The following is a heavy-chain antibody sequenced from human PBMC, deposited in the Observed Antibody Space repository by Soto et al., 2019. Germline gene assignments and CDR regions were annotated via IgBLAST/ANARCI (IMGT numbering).Heavy chain of an antibody. Sequence: QVQLVESGGGVVQPGRSLRLSCAASGFTINNYGIHWVRQAPGKGREWVAMLSHGGRSKYYGDSVRGRYTVSRDDSKNTLYVEMNSIRPEDKAMYDWAIDWGSRVWYNGYVPWGQGTLVTVS. J-gene: IGHJ5*02. V-gene: IGHV3-30*03. CDR1: GFTINNYG. CDR3: AIDWGSRVWYNGYVP. CDR2: LSHGGRSK. D-gene: IGHD6-13*01.